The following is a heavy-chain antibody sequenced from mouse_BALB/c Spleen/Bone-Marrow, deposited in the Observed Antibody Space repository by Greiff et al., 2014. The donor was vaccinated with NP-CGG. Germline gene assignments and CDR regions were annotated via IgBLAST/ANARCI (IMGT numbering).Heavy chain of an antibody. CDR3: SRLRMITTYFDV. D-gene: IGHD2-4*01. V-gene: IGHV5-9-3*01. CDR1: GFTFSTYA. Sequence: DVQLQESGGGLAKPGGSLQLSCAASGFTFSTYAMSWVRQTPEKRLEWVATISSSGSYTYYPDSMKGRFTISRDNAKNTLYLQMSSLRSEDTAMFYCSRLRMITTYFDVWGAGTTVTVSS. CDR2: ISSSGSYT. J-gene: IGHJ1*01.